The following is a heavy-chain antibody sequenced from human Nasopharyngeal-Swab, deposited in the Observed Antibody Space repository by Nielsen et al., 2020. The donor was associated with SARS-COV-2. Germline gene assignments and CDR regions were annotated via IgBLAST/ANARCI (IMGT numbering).Heavy chain of an antibody. CDR3: AAAPSGDYGGY. Sequence: VRQAPGKGLEWVAVIWYDGSNKYYADSVKGRFTTSRDNSKNTVYLQMSSLRGEDTAVYYCAAAPSGDYGGYWGQGTLVTVSS. V-gene: IGHV3-33*01. CDR2: IWYDGSNK. D-gene: IGHD4-23*01. J-gene: IGHJ4*02.